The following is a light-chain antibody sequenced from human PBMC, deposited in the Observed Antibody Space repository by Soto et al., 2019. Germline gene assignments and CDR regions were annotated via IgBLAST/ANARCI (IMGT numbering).Light chain of an antibody. CDR1: QSVSRW. J-gene: IGKJ3*01. CDR2: KGS. Sequence: DIPMTQSPSTLPASVGDSVTISCRASQSVSRWLGWYQQKPGKAPKLLIYKGSYLESGVPSRFSGSGSVTEFTLTINSLQPDDFATYYCQQYKTDFTFGPGTKV. V-gene: IGKV1-5*03. CDR3: QQYKTDFT.